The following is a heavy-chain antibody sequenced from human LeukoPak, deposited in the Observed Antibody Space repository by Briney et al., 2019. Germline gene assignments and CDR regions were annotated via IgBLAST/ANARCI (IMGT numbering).Heavy chain of an antibody. V-gene: IGHV3-15*01. CDR1: GFTFSNAW. D-gene: IGHD1-26*01. Sequence: PGGSLRLSCAASGFTFSNAWMSWVRQAPGKGLEWVGRIKSKTDGGTTDYAAPVKGRFTISRDDSKNTLYLQMNSLKTEDTAVYYCTTETPGSYFFDYWGQGTLVTVSS. J-gene: IGHJ4*02. CDR3: TTETPGSYFFDY. CDR2: IKSKTDGGTT.